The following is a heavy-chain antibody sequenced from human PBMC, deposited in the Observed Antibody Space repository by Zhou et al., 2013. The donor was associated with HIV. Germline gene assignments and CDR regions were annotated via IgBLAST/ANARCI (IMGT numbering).Heavy chain of an antibody. Sequence: QVQLVQSGAEVKKPGASVRVSCKASGYTFFAYYIHWVRQAPGQGLEWMGWINPNSGDTGYAQKFQGRVTVTRNTSINTAYMELSSLRSEDTAVYYCARHRRYGGNSYSFXIWAKGQWSPSLQ. V-gene: IGHV1-8*03. D-gene: IGHD2-21*02. CDR2: INPNSGDT. CDR3: ARHRRYGGNSYSFXI. CDR1: GYTFFAYY. J-gene: IGHJ3*02.